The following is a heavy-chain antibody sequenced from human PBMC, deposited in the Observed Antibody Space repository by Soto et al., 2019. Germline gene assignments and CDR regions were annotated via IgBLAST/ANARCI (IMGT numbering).Heavy chain of an antibody. J-gene: IGHJ5*02. CDR3: ARGGQYYYDSSGYNQNNWFDP. V-gene: IGHV4-30-2*01. CDR1: GGSISSGGYS. Sequence: PSETLSLTCAVSGGSISSGGYSWSWIRQPPGKGLEWIGYIYHSGSTYYNPSLKSRVTISVDRSKNQFSLKLSSVTAADTAVYYCARGGQYYYDSSGYNQNNWFDPWGQGPLVTVSS. D-gene: IGHD3-22*01. CDR2: IYHSGST.